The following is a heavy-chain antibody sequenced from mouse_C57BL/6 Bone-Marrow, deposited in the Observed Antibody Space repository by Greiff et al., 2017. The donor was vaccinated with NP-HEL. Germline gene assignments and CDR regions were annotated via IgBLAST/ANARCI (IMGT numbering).Heavy chain of an antibody. Sequence: QVQLQQPGAELVKPGASVKVSCKASGYTFTSYWMHWVKQRPGQGLEWIGRIHPSDSATNYNQQFKGKATLTVAKSSSPAYLQLSSLTSEDSAVYYCAMEGYYGGEAYWGQGTLVTVSA. D-gene: IGHD1-1*01. CDR2: IHPSDSAT. CDR3: AMEGYYGGEAY. J-gene: IGHJ3*01. CDR1: GYTFTSYW. V-gene: IGHV1-74*01.